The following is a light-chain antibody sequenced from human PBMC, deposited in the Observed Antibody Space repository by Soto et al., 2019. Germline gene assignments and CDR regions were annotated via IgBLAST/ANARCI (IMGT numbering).Light chain of an antibody. CDR2: AAS. J-gene: IGKJ1*01. Sequence: DIQMTQSPSSLSASVGDRVTITCRASQSISSYLNWYQQKPGKAPKLLIYAASSLQSGGTSRFSGSGSGTDFPLIISNLQPEDFANYYCQQSYSTPWTFGQGTKVEIK. V-gene: IGKV1-39*01. CDR3: QQSYSTPWT. CDR1: QSISSY.